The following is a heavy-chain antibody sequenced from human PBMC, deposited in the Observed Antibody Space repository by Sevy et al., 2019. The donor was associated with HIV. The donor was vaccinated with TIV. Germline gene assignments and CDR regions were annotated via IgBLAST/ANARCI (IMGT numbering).Heavy chain of an antibody. Sequence: GGSLRLSCAISGFTVNDKYIIWVRQAPGKGLEWVSVIFSSGSTYYADSAKGRFTISRDNSKNTVDLQMNSVRAEDTAVYYCVSLFLWYRSVWSYFDYWGQGTLVTVS. D-gene: IGHD6-19*01. V-gene: IGHV3-66*02. CDR1: GFTVNDKY. J-gene: IGHJ4*02. CDR3: VSLFLWYRSVWSYFDY. CDR2: IFSSGST.